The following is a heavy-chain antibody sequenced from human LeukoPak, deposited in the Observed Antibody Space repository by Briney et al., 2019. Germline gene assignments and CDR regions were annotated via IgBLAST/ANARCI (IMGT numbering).Heavy chain of an antibody. CDR1: GGSISTYY. Sequence: SETLSLTCTVSGGSISTYYWTWIRQPPGKRLEWIGFSHYSGSTNYNPSLKSRVTMSVDTSKNQFSLKLSSVTAADTAVYYCARESVVNRYGMDVWGQGTTVTVSS. J-gene: IGHJ6*02. CDR3: ARESVVNRYGMDV. CDR2: SHYSGST. V-gene: IGHV4-59*12. D-gene: IGHD2-15*01.